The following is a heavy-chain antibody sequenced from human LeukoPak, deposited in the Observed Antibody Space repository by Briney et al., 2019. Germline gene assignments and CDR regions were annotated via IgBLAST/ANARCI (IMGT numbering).Heavy chain of an antibody. J-gene: IGHJ4*02. V-gene: IGHV4-59*01. CDR3: ARGKIGYSYGYLDY. D-gene: IGHD5-18*01. Sequence: PSETLSLTCTVSGGSISSYYWSWIRQPPGKGLEWIGYIYYSGSTNYNPSLKSRVTISVDTSKNQFSLKLSSVTAADTAVYYCARGKIGYSYGYLDYWGQGTLVTVSS. CDR1: GGSISSYY. CDR2: IYYSGST.